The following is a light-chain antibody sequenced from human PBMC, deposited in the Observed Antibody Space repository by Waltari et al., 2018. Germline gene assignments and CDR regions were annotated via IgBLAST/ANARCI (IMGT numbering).Light chain of an antibody. V-gene: IGKV1-5*01. CDR1: QRVSRW. CDR2: DAS. CDR3: QQYTTYSGT. Sequence: DIQMTQSPSTLSASIGDRATITCRASQRVSRWLAWYQQKPGKAPKVLIYDASSLESGVPSRFSGSGSGTEFTLTISSLQPDDFATYCCQQYTTYSGTFGQGTKVVFK. J-gene: IGKJ1*01.